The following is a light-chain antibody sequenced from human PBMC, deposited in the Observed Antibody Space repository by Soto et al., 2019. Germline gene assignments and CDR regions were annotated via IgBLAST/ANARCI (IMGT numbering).Light chain of an antibody. CDR1: QSVKTF. V-gene: IGKV3-11*01. CDR2: DAS. J-gene: IGKJ5*01. Sequence: EDVLTQSPATLSLSTGERATLSCRASQSVKTFLVWYQQRPGQAPRLLIHDASHRAAGIPDRFSGSGSGTDFTLTISSLQPEDFATYYCQQSYSTPPITFGQGTRLEIK. CDR3: QQSYSTPPIT.